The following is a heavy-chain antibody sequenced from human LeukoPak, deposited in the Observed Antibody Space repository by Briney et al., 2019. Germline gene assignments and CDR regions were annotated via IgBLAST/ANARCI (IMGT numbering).Heavy chain of an antibody. V-gene: IGHV1-2*02. Sequence: GASVKVSCKASGYTFTGYYMHWVRQAPGRGLEWMGWINPNSGGTNYAQKFQGRVTMTRDTSISTAYMELSRLRSDDTAVYYCASHVVVTAMYYFDYWGQGTLVTVSS. CDR1: GYTFTGYY. J-gene: IGHJ4*02. CDR3: ASHVVVTAMYYFDY. CDR2: INPNSGGT. D-gene: IGHD2-21*02.